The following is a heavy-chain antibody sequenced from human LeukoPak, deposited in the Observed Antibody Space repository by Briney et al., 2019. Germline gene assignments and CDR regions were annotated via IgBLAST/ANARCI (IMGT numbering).Heavy chain of an antibody. CDR1: GGSISSGGYY. Sequence: PSETLSLTCTVSGGSISSGGYYWSWIRQPPGKGLEWIGYIYHSGSTYYNPSLKSRVTISVDRSKNQFSLKLSSVTAADTAVYYCARGKSKFDYWGQGTLVTVSS. CDR2: IYHSGST. V-gene: IGHV4-30-2*01. J-gene: IGHJ4*02. CDR3: ARGKSKFDY.